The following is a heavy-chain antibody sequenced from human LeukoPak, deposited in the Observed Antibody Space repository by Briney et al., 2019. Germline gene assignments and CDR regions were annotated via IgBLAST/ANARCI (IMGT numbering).Heavy chain of an antibody. D-gene: IGHD1-26*01. J-gene: IGHJ4*02. CDR1: GFIFSTYA. CDR2: IPSDGSNK. Sequence: PGGSLRLSCEASGFIFSTYAMHWVRQAPGKGLEWLAVIPSDGSNKYHVDSVKGRFTISRDNSKNTLYLEMDSVRLGDTAVYYCARDDIIVGATTLDYWGQGTLVTVSS. CDR3: ARDDIIVGATTLDY. V-gene: IGHV3-30*04.